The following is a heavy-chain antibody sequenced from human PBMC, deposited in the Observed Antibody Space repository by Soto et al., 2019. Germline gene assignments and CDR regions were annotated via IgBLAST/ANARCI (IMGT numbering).Heavy chain of an antibody. J-gene: IGHJ1*01. V-gene: IGHV1-2*04. D-gene: IGHD6-13*01. CDR3: ARDIGSSSFCFQH. Sequence: SVRVSCRASGYTFTGYYMHWVRQAPGQGLEWMGWINPNSGGTNYAQKFQGWVTMTRDTSISTAYMELSRLRSDDTAVYYCARDIGSSSFCFQHWGQGTLVTVSS. CDR1: GYTFTGYY. CDR2: INPNSGGT.